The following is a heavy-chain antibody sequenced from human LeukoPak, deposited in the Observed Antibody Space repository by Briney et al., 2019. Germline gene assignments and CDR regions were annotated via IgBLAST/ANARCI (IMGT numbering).Heavy chain of an antibody. CDR3: ARIAVAGNFWWFDP. Sequence: GASVKVSCKASGYTFTGYYMHWVRQAPGQGLEWMGWINPNSGGTNYAQKFQGRVTMTRDTSISTAYMELSRLRSDDTAVYYCARIAVAGNFWWFDPWGQGTLVTVSS. D-gene: IGHD6-19*01. J-gene: IGHJ5*02. V-gene: IGHV1-2*02. CDR2: INPNSGGT. CDR1: GYTFTGYY.